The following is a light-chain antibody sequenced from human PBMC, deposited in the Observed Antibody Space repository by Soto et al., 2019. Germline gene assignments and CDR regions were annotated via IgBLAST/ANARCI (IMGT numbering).Light chain of an antibody. V-gene: IGKV1-5*03. Sequence: DIQMTQSPSTLSEPVGDRVTITCRASQTISSWLAWYQQKPGKAPKLLIYKASTLKSGVPSRFSGSGAGTEFTLTISSLQPDDFATYYCQHYNSYSEAFGQGTKVDI. CDR1: QTISSW. CDR2: KAS. J-gene: IGKJ1*01. CDR3: QHYNSYSEA.